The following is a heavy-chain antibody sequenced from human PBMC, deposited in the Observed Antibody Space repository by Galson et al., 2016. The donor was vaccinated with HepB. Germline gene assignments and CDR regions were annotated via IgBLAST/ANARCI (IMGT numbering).Heavy chain of an antibody. V-gene: IGHV3-11*01. CDR3: ARDPDTSSKVDV. J-gene: IGHJ4*02. D-gene: IGHD5-18*01. CDR1: GFSFSDHY. Sequence: SLRLSCAASGFSFSDHYMSWIRQAPGKGLESIAYISSSGTVLYYAASAQGRFTISRDNAKKSLYLQMNSLRADDTGVYYCARDPDTSSKVDVWGQGTLVTVSA. CDR2: ISSSGTVL.